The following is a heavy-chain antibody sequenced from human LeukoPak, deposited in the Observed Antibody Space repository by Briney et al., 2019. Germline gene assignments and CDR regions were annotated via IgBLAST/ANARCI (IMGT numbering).Heavy chain of an antibody. Sequence: ASVKVSCKASGYTFTSYDINWVRQATGQGLEWMGWMNPNSGNTGYAQKFQGRVTMTRNTSISTAYMELSSLRSEDTAVYYCARVGTTGWEDAFDIWGQGTMATVSS. CDR2: MNPNSGNT. D-gene: IGHD4-17*01. J-gene: IGHJ3*02. CDR1: GYTFTSYD. V-gene: IGHV1-8*01. CDR3: ARVGTTGWEDAFDI.